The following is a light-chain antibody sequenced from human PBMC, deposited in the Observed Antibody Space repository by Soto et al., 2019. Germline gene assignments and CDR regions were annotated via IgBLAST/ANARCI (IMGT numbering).Light chain of an antibody. CDR2: AAS. CDR1: QGISNF. CDR3: QKYSSVIT. Sequence: DIQMTQSPSSLSASVGDRVTITCRASQGISNFLAWYQQKPGKVPKLLISAASPLQSGVPSRFSGSGYGTDFTLTITSLQPEDVATYYCQKYSSVITFGQGTRLEIK. V-gene: IGKV1-27*01. J-gene: IGKJ5*01.